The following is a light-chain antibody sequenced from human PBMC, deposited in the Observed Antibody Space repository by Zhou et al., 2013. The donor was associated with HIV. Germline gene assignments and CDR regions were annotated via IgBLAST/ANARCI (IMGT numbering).Light chain of an antibody. CDR1: QSVSSNY. J-gene: IGKJ3*01. CDR2: GAS. Sequence: EIVLTQFPGTLSLSPGERVTLSCRASQSVSSNYLAWYQQKPGQAPRLLIYGASSRATGIPDRFSGSGSGTNFTLTISRLEPEDFALYFCRHQPFPFGPGAKVDIK. V-gene: IGKV3-20*01. CDR3: RHQPFP.